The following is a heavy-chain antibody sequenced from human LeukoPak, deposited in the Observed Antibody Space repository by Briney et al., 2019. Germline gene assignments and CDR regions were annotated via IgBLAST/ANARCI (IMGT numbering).Heavy chain of an antibody. V-gene: IGHV1-46*01. CDR1: GYTFTSYY. CDR2: INPSGGST. Sequence: ASVKVSCKASGYTFTSYYMHWVRQAPGQGLEWMGIINPSGGSTSYAQKFQGRVTMTRDMSTSTVYMELSSLRSKDTAVYYCSRGPSITMVRGGQWYYYMDVWGKGTTVTIPS. J-gene: IGHJ6*03. CDR3: SRGPSITMVRGGQWYYYMDV. D-gene: IGHD3-10*01.